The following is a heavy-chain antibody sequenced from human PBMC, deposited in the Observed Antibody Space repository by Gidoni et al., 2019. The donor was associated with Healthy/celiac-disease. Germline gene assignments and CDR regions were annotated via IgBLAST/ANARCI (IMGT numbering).Heavy chain of an antibody. CDR1: GGSFSGYY. Sequence: QVQLQQWGAGLLKPSETLSLTCAVYGGSFSGYYWSWIRQLPGKGLEWIGEINHSGSTNYNPSLKSRVTISVDTSKNQFSLKLSSVTAADTAVYYCARKGGRRGYSYGPEYFQHWGQGTLVTVSS. CDR3: ARKGGRRGYSYGPEYFQH. CDR2: INHSGST. D-gene: IGHD5-18*01. J-gene: IGHJ1*01. V-gene: IGHV4-34*01.